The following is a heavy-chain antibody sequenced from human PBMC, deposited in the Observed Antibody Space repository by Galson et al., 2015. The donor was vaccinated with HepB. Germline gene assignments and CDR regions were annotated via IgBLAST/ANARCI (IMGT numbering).Heavy chain of an antibody. J-gene: IGHJ4*02. CDR3: ARSVMIRGVITSFFDY. D-gene: IGHD3-10*01. CDR1: GGSFSSSHHY. V-gene: IGHV4-39*01. Sequence: ETLSLTCTVSGGSFSSSHHYWGWIRQSPGERLAWLGTIYYGGNTYYNPSLKSRVTISADRSKNQFSLSLSSVNAADTAVYYCARSVMIRGVITSFFDYWGQGILVTVSS. CDR2: IYYGGNT.